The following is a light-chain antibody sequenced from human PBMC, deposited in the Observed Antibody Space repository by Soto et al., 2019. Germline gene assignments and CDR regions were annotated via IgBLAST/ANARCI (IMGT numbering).Light chain of an antibody. V-gene: IGKV2-30*01. CDR1: QSLVSSDGQTY. J-gene: IGKJ3*01. CDR2: KVS. CDR3: MQGIHWFT. Sequence: DVVMTQSPLSLAVTLGQSASITCRSSQSLVSSDGQTYLNWFQQRPGQSPRRLIYKVSNRDSGVPDRFSGSGSGTDFTLKISRVEAEDVGTYYCMQGIHWFTFGPGTKVDIK.